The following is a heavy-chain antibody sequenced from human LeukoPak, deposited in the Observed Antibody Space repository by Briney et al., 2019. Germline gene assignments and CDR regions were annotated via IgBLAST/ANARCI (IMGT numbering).Heavy chain of an antibody. CDR2: IYYTGTT. J-gene: IGHJ2*01. CDR3: ARTRLTTGTTFDL. CDR1: GVSITSYY. Sequence: SETLSLTCIVSGVSITSYYWSWIRQPPGKGLEWIGYIYYTGTTTYNPSLKSRVTMSLDTSKNQFSLKLNSVTAVDTALYYCARTRLTTGTTFDLWGRGTLVTVSS. D-gene: IGHD1-1*01. V-gene: IGHV4-59*12.